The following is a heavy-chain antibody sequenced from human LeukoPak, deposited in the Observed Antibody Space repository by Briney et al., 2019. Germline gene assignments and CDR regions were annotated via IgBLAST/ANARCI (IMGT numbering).Heavy chain of an antibody. Sequence: PGGALRLSCSASGPNFSLYSMHWVHQAPGNGLEYVSGISTNGGSTYYADFVKGRFTISRDNSKNTLYLQMSTLRAEDTSVYYCVTELGIGCFDIWGQGTMVTVSS. CDR1: GPNFSLYS. CDR3: VTELGIGCFDI. J-gene: IGHJ3*02. CDR2: ISTNGGST. V-gene: IGHV3-64D*06. D-gene: IGHD7-27*01.